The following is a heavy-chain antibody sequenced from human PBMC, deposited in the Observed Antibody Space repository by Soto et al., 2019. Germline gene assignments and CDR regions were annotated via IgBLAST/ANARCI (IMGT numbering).Heavy chain of an antibody. Sequence: SETLSLTCTVSGGSISSSSYYWGWIRQPPGKGLEWIGSIYYSGSTYYNPSLKSRVTISVDTSKNQFSLKLSSVTAADTAVYYCASQAYPAGYFDYWGQGTLVSVSS. V-gene: IGHV4-39*01. J-gene: IGHJ4*02. CDR2: IYYSGST. CDR3: ASQAYPAGYFDY. D-gene: IGHD6-25*01. CDR1: GGSISSSSYY.